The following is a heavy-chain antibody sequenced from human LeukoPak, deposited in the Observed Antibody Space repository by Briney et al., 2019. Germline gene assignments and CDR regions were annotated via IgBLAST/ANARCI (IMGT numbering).Heavy chain of an antibody. J-gene: IGHJ4*02. D-gene: IGHD1-1*01. CDR2: IYYSGST. Sequence: PSETLSLTCTVSGGSLSSSSYYWGWIRQPPGKGLEWIGSIYYSGSTYYNPSLKSRVTISVDTSKNQFSLKLSSVTAADTAVYYCARDRGRGTGTSRDYWGQGTLVTVSS. V-gene: IGHV4-39*07. CDR3: ARDRGRGTGTSRDY. CDR1: GGSLSSSSYY.